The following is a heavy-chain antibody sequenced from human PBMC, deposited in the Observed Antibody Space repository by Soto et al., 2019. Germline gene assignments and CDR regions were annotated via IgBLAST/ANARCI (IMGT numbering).Heavy chain of an antibody. D-gene: IGHD6-13*01. CDR3: AREYSSSWDHIDY. V-gene: IGHV3-21*01. CDR2: ISSSSSYI. CDR1: GFTFSSYS. Sequence: GSLRLSCAASGFTFSSYSMNWVRQAPGKGLEWVSSISSSSSYIYYADSVKGRFTISRDNAKNSLYLQMNSLRAEDTAVYYCAREYSSSWDHIDYWGQGTLVTVSS. J-gene: IGHJ4*02.